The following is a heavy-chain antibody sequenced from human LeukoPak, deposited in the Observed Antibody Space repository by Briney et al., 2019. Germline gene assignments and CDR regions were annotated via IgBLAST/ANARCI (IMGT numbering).Heavy chain of an antibody. CDR2: ILYSGTT. CDR3: ARMGGYSGYATH. CDR1: GGSISSYY. Sequence: SETLSLTCTVSGGSISSYYWSWLRQPPGKGLEWIGYILYSGTTNSNPSLKSRVTISVDTSKNQISLKLSSVTAADTAVYYCARMGGYSGYATHWGQGTLVTVPS. V-gene: IGHV4-59*08. J-gene: IGHJ4*02. D-gene: IGHD5-12*01.